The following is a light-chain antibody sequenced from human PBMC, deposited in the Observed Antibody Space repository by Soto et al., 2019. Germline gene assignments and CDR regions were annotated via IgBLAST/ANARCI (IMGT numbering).Light chain of an antibody. CDR2: GAS. CDR3: QQYDNWPPLT. J-gene: IGKJ4*01. CDR1: QSVTSYY. V-gene: IGKV3-20*01. Sequence: EIVLTQSPGTLSLSPGERATLSCRASQSVTSYYLAWYQQKPGQAPRLLIYGASRRATDIPDRFSGSGSGTDFTLTISSLEPEDFAVYYCQQYDNWPPLTFGGGTKVDIK.